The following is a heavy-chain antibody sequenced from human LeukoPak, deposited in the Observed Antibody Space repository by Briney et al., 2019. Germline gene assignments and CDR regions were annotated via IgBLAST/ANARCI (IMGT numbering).Heavy chain of an antibody. V-gene: IGHV2-5*02. D-gene: IGHD6-13*01. CDR1: GFSLRTSGVG. J-gene: IGHJ4*02. Sequence: VSGPTLVQPTQTLTLTCTFSGFSLRTSGVGVGWIRQPPGKALEWLPLLYWDDDKRYSPSLKSRLTITKDTSKNQVVLTMTNMDPVDTATYYCAHFSPRWDSSSWYWPRFFDYWGQGTLVTVSS. CDR3: AHFSPRWDSSSWYWPRFFDY. CDR2: LYWDDDK.